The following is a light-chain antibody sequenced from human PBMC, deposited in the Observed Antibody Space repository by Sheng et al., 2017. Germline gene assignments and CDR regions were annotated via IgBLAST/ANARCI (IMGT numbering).Light chain of an antibody. J-gene: IGKJ5*01. Sequence: EIVLTQSPGTLSLSPGERVTLSCRASQTVSRSSLVWYQQKPGQAPRLLIYDASNRATGIPARFSGSGSGTDFTLTISSLEPEDFAVYYCQQRSNWPITFGQGTRLEIK. CDR2: DAS. V-gene: IGKV3-11*01. CDR1: QTVSRSS. CDR3: QQRSNWPIT.